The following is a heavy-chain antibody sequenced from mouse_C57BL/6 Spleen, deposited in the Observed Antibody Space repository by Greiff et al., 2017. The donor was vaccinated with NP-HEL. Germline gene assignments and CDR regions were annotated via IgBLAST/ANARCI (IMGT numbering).Heavy chain of an antibody. CDR2: INPSNGGT. D-gene: IGHD1-1*01. Sequence: QVQLQQPGTELVKPGASVKLSCKASGYTFTSYWMHWVKQRPGQGLEWIGNINPSNGGTNYNEKFKSKATLTVDKSSSTAYMQLSSLTSEDSAGYYCARRGTTVVAYYAMDYWGQGTSVTVSS. V-gene: IGHV1-53*01. J-gene: IGHJ4*01. CDR1: GYTFTSYW. CDR3: ARRGTTVVAYYAMDY.